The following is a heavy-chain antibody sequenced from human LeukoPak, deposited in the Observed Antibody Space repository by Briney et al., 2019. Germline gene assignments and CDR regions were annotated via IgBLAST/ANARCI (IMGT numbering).Heavy chain of an antibody. D-gene: IGHD1-26*01. V-gene: IGHV3-30-3*01. J-gene: IGHJ4*02. Sequence: GRSLRPSCAASGFTFSIYAMYWVRQAPGKGLEWVAVISYDGNTKYYADSVKGRFTISRDNSKNTLYLQMNSLRAEDTAVYYCARVAEWDLTIYYFDYWGQGTLVTVSS. CDR3: ARVAEWDLTIYYFDY. CDR2: ISYDGNTK. CDR1: GFTFSIYA.